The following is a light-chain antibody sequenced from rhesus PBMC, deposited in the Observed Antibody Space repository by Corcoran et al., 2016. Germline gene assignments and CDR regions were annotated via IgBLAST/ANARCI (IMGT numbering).Light chain of an antibody. CDR1: QSVSSN. CDR2: VAF. V-gene: IGKV3-42*03. Sequence: EIIMTQSPGTLSLSPGERATLSCRASQSVSSNMAWYQQKPGQAPSLLIDVAFSRATGSPARFSASGSVTDFTLTISSLDPDDFAIYYCQQYSDRPVTFGGGTKVEIK. J-gene: IGKJ4*01. CDR3: QQYSDRPVT.